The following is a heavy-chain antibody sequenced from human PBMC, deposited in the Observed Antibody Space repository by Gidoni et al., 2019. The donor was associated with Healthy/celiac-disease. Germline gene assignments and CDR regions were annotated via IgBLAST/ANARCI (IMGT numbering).Heavy chain of an antibody. CDR2: ISGRGGST. CDR1: GFTFGSYA. D-gene: IGHD6-6*01. CDR3: AKGDSIAARGGAFDY. V-gene: IGHV3-23*01. J-gene: IGHJ4*02. Sequence: EVQLLASGGGLVQPGGSLRLSCAASGFTFGSYAMSWVRQAPGKGLEGCAAISGRGGSTYYADSVKGRFTISIDNSKNTLYLQMNSLRAEDTAVYYCAKGDSIAARGGAFDYWGQGTLVTVSS.